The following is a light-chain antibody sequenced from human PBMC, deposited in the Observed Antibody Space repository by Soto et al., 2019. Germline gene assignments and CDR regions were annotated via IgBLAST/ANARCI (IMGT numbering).Light chain of an antibody. J-gene: IGKJ5*01. CDR3: QQRSNWPMST. CDR2: DES. CDR1: QGVSSS. V-gene: IGKV3-11*01. Sequence: EIVLTQSPATLSLSPGERATLSCRASQGVSSSLSWYQQKPGQAPSLLIYDESNRATGIPARFSGSESGTDFTPTISSLEPEDFAVYYCQQRSNWPMSTFGQGTRLEMK.